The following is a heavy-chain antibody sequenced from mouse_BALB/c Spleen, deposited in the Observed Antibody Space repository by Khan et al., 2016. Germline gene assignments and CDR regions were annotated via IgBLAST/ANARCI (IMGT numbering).Heavy chain of an antibody. D-gene: IGHD1-2*01. CDR2: INTYTGEP. J-gene: IGHJ4*01. CDR3: ATSIDYYGYVGAMDY. V-gene: IGHV9-1*02. CDR1: GYTFTNYG. Sequence: LVESGPELKKPGETVKISCKASGYTFTNYGMNWVKQAPGKGLKWMGWINTYTGEPTYVDDFKGRFAFSMETSASTAYLQINNLKNEDMATYFSATSIDYYGYVGAMDYWGQGTSVTVSS.